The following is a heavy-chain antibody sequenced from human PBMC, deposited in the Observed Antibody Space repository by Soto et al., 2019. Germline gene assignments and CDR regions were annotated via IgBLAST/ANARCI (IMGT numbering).Heavy chain of an antibody. CDR3: ARVVVDDYLYYFDY. CDR1: GFILSSSA. V-gene: IGHV3-23*01. Sequence: EVQLLESGGGLVQIGGSLRLSCTVSGFILSSSAMSWVRQAPGKGLEWVSAIVGPAATTFYADSVKGRFSISRDNSKNSLYLQMNSLRAEDTAVYYCARVVVDDYLYYFDYWGQGTLVTVSS. D-gene: IGHD2-21*01. CDR2: IVGPAATT. J-gene: IGHJ4*02.